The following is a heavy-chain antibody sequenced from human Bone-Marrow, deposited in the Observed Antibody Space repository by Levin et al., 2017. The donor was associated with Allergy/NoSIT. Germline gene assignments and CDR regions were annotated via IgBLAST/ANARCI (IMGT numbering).Heavy chain of an antibody. D-gene: IGHD3-10*01. CDR1: GATLNSFP. V-gene: IGHV1-69*06. J-gene: IGHJ4*02. CDR2: IIPIFGSG. CDR3: AREIHVSSGDYYFDS. Sequence: KISCKASGATLNSFPLSWVRRAPGQGLEWMGGIIPIFGSGNYAQKFQGRVTITSDKSTSTAYLERSSLRSEDTAVYYCAREIHVSSGDYYFDSWGQGTLVTVSS.